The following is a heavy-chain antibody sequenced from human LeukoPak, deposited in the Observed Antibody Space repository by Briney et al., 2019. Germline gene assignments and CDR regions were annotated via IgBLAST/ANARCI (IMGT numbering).Heavy chain of an antibody. Sequence: SETLSLTCAVSGYSISTGYYWGWIRQPPGKGLEWIGSIYHSGSTYYNPSLKSQVTISVDTSKNQFSLRLSSVTAADAAVYYCARALGYCGGDCYYFDYWGQGTLVTISS. J-gene: IGHJ4*02. CDR2: IYHSGST. V-gene: IGHV4-38-2*01. D-gene: IGHD2-21*01. CDR3: ARALGYCGGDCYYFDY. CDR1: GYSISTGYY.